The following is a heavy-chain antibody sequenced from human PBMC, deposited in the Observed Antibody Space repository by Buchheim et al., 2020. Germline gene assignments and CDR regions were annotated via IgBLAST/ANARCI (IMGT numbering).Heavy chain of an antibody. J-gene: IGHJ4*02. CDR2: IYYSGST. Sequence: QLQLQESGPGLVKPSETLSLTCTVSGGSISSSSYYWGWIRQPPGKGLEWIGSIYYSGSTYYNPSLKSRVTISVDTSKNQFSLKLSSVTAADTAVYYCARHPLRMTTVTLFDYWGQGTL. D-gene: IGHD4-17*01. V-gene: IGHV4-39*01. CDR3: ARHPLRMTTVTLFDY. CDR1: GGSISSSSYY.